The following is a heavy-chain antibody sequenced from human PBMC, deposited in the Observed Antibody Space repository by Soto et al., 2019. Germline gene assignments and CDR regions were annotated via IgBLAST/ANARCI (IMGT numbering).Heavy chain of an antibody. CDR2: IKSKSGGGTT. V-gene: IGHV3-15*01. J-gene: IGHJ5*02. D-gene: IGHD2-15*01. CDR1: GFTFSDAW. CDR3: TTDLWRIAVVVGSTGYFNP. Sequence: PGGSLRLSYAASGFTFSDAWMSWVRQAPGKGLDWVGRIKSKSGGGTTEYAAPVRGRFTISRDDSKNTLYLQMNSLKTEDTAVYYCTTDLWRIAVVVGSTGYFNPWGQGTPVTVSS.